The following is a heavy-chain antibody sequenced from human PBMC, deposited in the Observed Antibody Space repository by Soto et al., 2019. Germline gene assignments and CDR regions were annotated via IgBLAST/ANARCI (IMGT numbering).Heavy chain of an antibody. J-gene: IGHJ5*02. CDR3: ARESYDFWSGDWFDP. D-gene: IGHD3-3*01. V-gene: IGHV3-30-3*01. Sequence: QVQLVESGGGVVQPGRSLRLSCAASGFTFSSYAMHWVRQAPGKGLEWVAVISYDGSNKYYADSVKGRFTISRDDSKNTRYLQMNSLRAEDRAVYYCARESYDFWSGDWFDPWGQGTLVTVSS. CDR2: ISYDGSNK. CDR1: GFTFSSYA.